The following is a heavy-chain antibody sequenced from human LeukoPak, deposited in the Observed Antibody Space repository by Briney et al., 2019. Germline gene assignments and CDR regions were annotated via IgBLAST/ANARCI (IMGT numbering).Heavy chain of an antibody. V-gene: IGHV3-30*02. CDR3: AKDPDWTFDY. D-gene: IGHD3/OR15-3a*01. Sequence: QPGGSLRLSCAASGFRFNNYAMHWVRQAPGKGLEWVAFIRHDGSNKYYSDSVKGRFTISRDNSKNTLYVQMNSLRTDDTAVYYCAKDPDWTFDYWGQGTLVTVSS. CDR2: IRHDGSNK. CDR1: GFRFNNYA. J-gene: IGHJ4*02.